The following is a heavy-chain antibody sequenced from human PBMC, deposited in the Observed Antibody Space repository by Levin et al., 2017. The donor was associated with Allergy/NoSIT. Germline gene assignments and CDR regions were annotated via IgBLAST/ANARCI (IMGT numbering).Heavy chain of an antibody. CDR1: GFALSSYT. V-gene: IGHV3-21*01. CDR3: TRDSNPDAFDI. J-gene: IGHJ3*02. CDR2: ITTNNTYI. Sequence: GGSLRLSCAASGFALSSYTMNWVRQAPGKGLEWISSITTNNTYIKYVDSVKGRFTISRDNAEHSLFLQLSGLRADATAFYSCTRDSNPDAFDIWGQGKMVFVCS.